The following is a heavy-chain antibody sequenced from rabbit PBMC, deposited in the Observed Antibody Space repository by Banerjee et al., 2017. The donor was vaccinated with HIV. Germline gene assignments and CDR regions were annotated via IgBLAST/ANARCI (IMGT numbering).Heavy chain of an antibody. V-gene: IGHV1S43*01. Sequence: QEQLEESGGGLVKPGGTLTLTCEASGIDFSTSYYMCWVRQAPGKGLEWIGCIYTGSGSAWSASWVHGRFTITRNTSLDTVDLKMTSLTAADTATYFCARGISSGYSLFQLWGPGTLVTVS. CDR3: ARGISSGYSLFQL. CDR1: GIDFSTSYY. D-gene: IGHD1-1*01. CDR2: IYTGSGSA. J-gene: IGHJ4*01.